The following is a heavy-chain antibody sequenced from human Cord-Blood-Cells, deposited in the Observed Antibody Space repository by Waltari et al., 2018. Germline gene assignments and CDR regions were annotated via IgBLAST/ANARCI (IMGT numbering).Heavy chain of an antibody. CDR3: ARDYSNYFAFDI. J-gene: IGHJ3*02. Sequence: QVQLVQSGAEVKTLGASVRVSCKASGSTFTSYDINRVRQATGQGLEWMGWMNPNSGNTGYAQKFQGRVTMTRNTSISTAYMELSSLRSEDTAVYYCARDYSNYFAFDIWGQGTKVTVSS. D-gene: IGHD4-4*01. CDR2: MNPNSGNT. V-gene: IGHV1-8*02. CDR1: GSTFTSYD.